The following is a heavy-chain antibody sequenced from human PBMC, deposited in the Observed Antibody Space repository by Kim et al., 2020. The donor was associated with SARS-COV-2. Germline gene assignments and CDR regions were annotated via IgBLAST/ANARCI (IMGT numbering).Heavy chain of an antibody. CDR2: IYYSGST. CDR1: GGSISSSSYY. Sequence: SETLSLTCTVSGGSISSSSYYWGWIRQPPGKGLEWIGSIYYSGSTYYNPSLKSRVTISVDTSKNQFSLKLSSVTAADTAVYYCARVRGLITMIVVDNWFDPWGQGTLVTVSS. CDR3: ARVRGLITMIVVDNWFDP. J-gene: IGHJ5*02. V-gene: IGHV4-39*01. D-gene: IGHD3-22*01.